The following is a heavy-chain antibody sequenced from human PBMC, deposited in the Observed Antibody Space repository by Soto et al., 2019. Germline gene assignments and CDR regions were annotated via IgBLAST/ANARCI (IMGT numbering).Heavy chain of an antibody. Sequence: PGGSLRLSCAASGFTFSNYAMHWVRQAPGKGLEWVAIVSYDGDNEYYADSVRGRFFISRDNSRNTLYLQMNSLRAEDTAVYYCAREIVVARRAFDIWGQGTMVTVSS. CDR2: VSYDGDNE. V-gene: IGHV3-30*03. CDR1: GFTFSNYA. D-gene: IGHD3-22*01. CDR3: AREIVVARRAFDI. J-gene: IGHJ3*02.